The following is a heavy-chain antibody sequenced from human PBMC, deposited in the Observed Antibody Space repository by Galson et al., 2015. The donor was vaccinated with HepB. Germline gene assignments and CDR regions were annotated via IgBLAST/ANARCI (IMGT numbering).Heavy chain of an antibody. Sequence: SVKVSCKASGGTFSSYTISWVRQAPGQGLEWMGRIIPILGIANYAQKFQGRVTITADKSTSTAYMELSSLRSEDTAVYYCARVGDYYDSSGYSYYYYGMDVWGQGTTVTVSS. CDR1: GGTFSSYT. V-gene: IGHV1-69*02. D-gene: IGHD3-22*01. CDR3: ARVGDYYDSSGYSYYYYGMDV. J-gene: IGHJ6*02. CDR2: IIPILGIA.